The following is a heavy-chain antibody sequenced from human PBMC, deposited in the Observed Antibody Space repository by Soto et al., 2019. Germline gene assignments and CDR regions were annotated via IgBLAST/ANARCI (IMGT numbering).Heavy chain of an antibody. V-gene: IGHV3-9*01. D-gene: IGHD4-17*01. J-gene: IGHJ4*02. CDR2: ISWNSGSI. Sequence: PGGSLRLSCAAYGFIFDEYAMHWVRQAPGKGLEWVSGISWNSGSIGYADSVKGRFTISRDNAKNSLYLQMNSPRAEDTALYYCAKDIGPAVTTSGHLEGILWGQGTRVTVSS. CDR1: GFIFDEYA. CDR3: AKDIGPAVTTSGHLEGIL.